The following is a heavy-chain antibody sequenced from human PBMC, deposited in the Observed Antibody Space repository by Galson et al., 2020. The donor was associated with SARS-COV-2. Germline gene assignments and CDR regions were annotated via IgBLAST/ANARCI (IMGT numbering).Heavy chain of an antibody. V-gene: IGHV3-48*04. CDR1: GFTFSSYS. Sequence: GESLKISCAASGFTFSSYSMNWVRQAPGKGLEWVSYISGSRSTIYYADSVKGRFTISRDDAKSSLYLQMNSLRADDTAVYYCAREGLGSTYYLDYWGQGTLVTVSS. D-gene: IGHD6-13*01. CDR3: AREGLGSTYYLDY. J-gene: IGHJ4*02. CDR2: ISGSRSTI.